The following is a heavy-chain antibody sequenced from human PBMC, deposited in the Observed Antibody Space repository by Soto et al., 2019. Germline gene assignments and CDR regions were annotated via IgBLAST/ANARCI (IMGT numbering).Heavy chain of an antibody. CDR1: GFTFGDYA. D-gene: IGHD5-18*01. CDR3: TRAREWIQLWFYYYGMDV. V-gene: IGHV3-49*04. J-gene: IGHJ6*02. Sequence: GGSLRLSCTASGFTFGDYAMSWVRRAPGKGLEWVGFIRSKAYGGTTEYAASVKGRFTISRDDSKSIAYLQMNSLKTEDTAVYYCTRAREWIQLWFYYYGMDVWGQGTTVTVSS. CDR2: IRSKAYGGTT.